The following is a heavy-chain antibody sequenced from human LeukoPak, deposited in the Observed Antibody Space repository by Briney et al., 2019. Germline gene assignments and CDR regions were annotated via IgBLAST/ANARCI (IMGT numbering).Heavy chain of an antibody. CDR3: ARENYDILTGYYVDY. D-gene: IGHD3-9*01. Sequence: ASVKVSCKASGYTFTSYGISWVRQAPGQGLEWVGWISAYNGNTNYAQKLQGRVTMTTDTSTSTAYMELRSLRSDDTAVYYCARENYDILTGYYVDYWGQGTLVPSPQ. CDR2: ISAYNGNT. CDR1: GYTFTSYG. J-gene: IGHJ4*02. V-gene: IGHV1-18*01.